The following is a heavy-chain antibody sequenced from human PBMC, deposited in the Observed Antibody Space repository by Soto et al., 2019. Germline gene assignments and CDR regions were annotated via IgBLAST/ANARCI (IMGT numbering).Heavy chain of an antibody. CDR3: ARGVPGGSGWPYYYYYMDV. D-gene: IGHD6-19*01. CDR1: GGSFSGYY. V-gene: IGHV4-34*01. Sequence: QVQLQQWGAGLLKPSETLSLTCAVYGGSFSGYYWSWIRQPPGKGLEWIGEINHSGSTNYNPSLKSRVTISVDTSKNQFSLKLSSVTAADTAVYYCARGVPGGSGWPYYYYYMDVWGKGTTVTVSS. J-gene: IGHJ6*03. CDR2: INHSGST.